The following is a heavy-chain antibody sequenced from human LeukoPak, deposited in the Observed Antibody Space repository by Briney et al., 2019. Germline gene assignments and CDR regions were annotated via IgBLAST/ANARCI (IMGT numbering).Heavy chain of an antibody. CDR2: ISSSSSYI. Sequence: GGSLRLSCAASGFTFSSYGMHWVRQAPGKGLEWVSSISSSSSYIYYVDSVKGRFTISRDNAKNSLYLQMNSLRAEDTAVYYCARAYTMIVDYWGQGTLVTVSS. CDR1: GFTFSSYG. J-gene: IGHJ4*02. D-gene: IGHD3-22*01. CDR3: ARAYTMIVDY. V-gene: IGHV3-21*01.